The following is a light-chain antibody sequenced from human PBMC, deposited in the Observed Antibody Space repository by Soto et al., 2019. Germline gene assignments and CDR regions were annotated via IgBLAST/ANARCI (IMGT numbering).Light chain of an antibody. CDR2: EVS. J-gene: IGLJ1*01. CDR1: SSDVSGYNF. CDR3: SSYTTSTTVV. V-gene: IGLV2-14*03. Sequence: QSVLTQPASVFGSPGQSITFSCTGTSSDVSGYNFVSWYQQHPGKAPKLMIYEVSSRPSGVSNRFSGSKSGNAASLTISGLQPEDEADYYCSSYTTSTTVVLGTGTKVTVL.